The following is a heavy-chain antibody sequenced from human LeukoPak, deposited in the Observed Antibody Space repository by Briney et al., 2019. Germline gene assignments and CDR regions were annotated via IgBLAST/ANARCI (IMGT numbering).Heavy chain of an antibody. Sequence: SETLSLTCAVSGGSISSSNWWSWVRQPPGKGLEWIGEIYHSGSTNYNPSLKSRVTISVDKSKNQFSLKLGSVTAADTAVYYCARDKREPRYAFDIWGQGTMVTVSS. V-gene: IGHV4-4*02. CDR1: GGSISSSNW. CDR2: IYHSGST. D-gene: IGHD1-26*01. CDR3: ARDKREPRYAFDI. J-gene: IGHJ3*02.